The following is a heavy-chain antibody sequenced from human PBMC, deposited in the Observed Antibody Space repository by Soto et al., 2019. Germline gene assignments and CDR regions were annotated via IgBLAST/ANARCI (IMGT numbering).Heavy chain of an antibody. V-gene: IGHV4-34*01. CDR1: GGSFSGYY. D-gene: IGHD3-10*01. CDR3: ASNSYYGGLDA. CDR2: INHSGST. J-gene: IGHJ6*02. Sequence: PSETLSLTCAVYGGSFSGYYWTWIRQPPGTGLEWIGEINHSGSTNYNPSLKSRVTISVDTSKNQFSLELTSVTAADTAVYYCASNSYYGGLDAWAQGPTVAVSS.